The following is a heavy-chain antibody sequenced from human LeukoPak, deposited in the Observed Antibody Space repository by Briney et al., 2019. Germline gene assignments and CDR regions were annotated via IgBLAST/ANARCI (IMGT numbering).Heavy chain of an antibody. CDR2: LRYGGTNK. CDR3: AKDLGGGYSYGSDY. J-gene: IGHJ4*02. D-gene: IGHD5-18*01. V-gene: IGHV3-30*02. Sequence: PGGSLRLSCEASGFTISSYGMHWVRQVPGKGLEWVAFLRYGGTNKDYADSVKGRFTISRDNSKNTLYLQMNSLRAEDTAVYYCAKDLGGGYSYGSDYWGQGTLVTVSS. CDR1: GFTISSYG.